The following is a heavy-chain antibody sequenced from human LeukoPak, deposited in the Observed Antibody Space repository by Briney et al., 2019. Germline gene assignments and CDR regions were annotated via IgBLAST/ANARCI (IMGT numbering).Heavy chain of an antibody. J-gene: IGHJ4*02. CDR3: VKSRRVGANQRGLFDY. V-gene: IGHV3-23*01. D-gene: IGHD1-26*01. CDR2: VSGSGRNT. Sequence: GGALRLSCAGSGFTFSNYAMTWVRQAPGKGREGVSSVSGSGRNTFYPDSVEGRFTISRDNSKNTVYLQMNSLRAADTAVYYCVKSRRVGANQRGLFDYWGQGTLVTVSP. CDR1: GFTFSNYA.